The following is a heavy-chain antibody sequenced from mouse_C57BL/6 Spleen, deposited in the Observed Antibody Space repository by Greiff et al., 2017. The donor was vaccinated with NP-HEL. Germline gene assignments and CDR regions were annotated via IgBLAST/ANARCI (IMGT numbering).Heavy chain of an antibody. Sequence: QVQLQQSGAELVRPGTSVKVSCTASGFDFTNYLIEWVKQRPGQGLEWIGVINPGSGGTNYNEQFKGKATLTADKSSSTAYMQLSSLTSADSAVYFCARSLANWDETWYAYGGKGTLGTVAA. D-gene: IGHD4-1*01. J-gene: IGHJ3*01. CDR1: GFDFTNYL. V-gene: IGHV1-54*01. CDR3: ARSLANWDETWYAY. CDR2: INPGSGGT.